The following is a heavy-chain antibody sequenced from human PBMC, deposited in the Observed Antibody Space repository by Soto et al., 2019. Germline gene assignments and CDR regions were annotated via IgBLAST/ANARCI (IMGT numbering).Heavy chain of an antibody. CDR3: ARDKIPGLFDY. CDR2: INHSGST. CDR1: GGSFSGYI. V-gene: IGHV4-34*01. J-gene: IGHJ4*03. D-gene: IGHD2-21*01. Sequence: SETLSLTCDVYGGSFSGYIWTWIRQPPGTGLEWIGEINHSGSTNYNPSLKSRVTISVDTSKNQFSLKLTSVTAADTAVYYCARDKIPGLFDYWGQGTMVTVSS.